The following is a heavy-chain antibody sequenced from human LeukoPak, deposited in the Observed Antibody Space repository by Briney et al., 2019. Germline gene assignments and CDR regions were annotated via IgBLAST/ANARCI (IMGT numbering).Heavy chain of an antibody. CDR2: LNPSGGST. J-gene: IGHJ4*02. CDR1: GYTFTSYY. V-gene: IGHV1-46*01. CDR3: ARGSGRGSGSYPGLLDY. Sequence: ASVKVSCKASGYTFTSYYMHWVRQAPGQGLEWMGILNPSGGSTSYAQKFQGRVTMTRDTSTSTVYMELSSLRSEDTAVYYCARGSGRGSGSYPGLLDYWGQGTLVTVSS. D-gene: IGHD1-26*01.